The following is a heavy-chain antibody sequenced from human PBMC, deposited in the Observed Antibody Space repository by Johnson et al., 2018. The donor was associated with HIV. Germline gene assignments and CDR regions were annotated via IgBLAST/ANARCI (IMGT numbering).Heavy chain of an antibody. CDR3: ARALRMGDYYYSSGPEEAFDI. Sequence: VQLVESGGGVVRPGGSLRISCAASGFTFSSYAMSWVRQAPGKGLEWVSAISGSGGSTYYADSVKGRFTISRDNSKNTLYLQMNSLRAEDTAVYYCARALRMGDYYYSSGPEEAFDIWGQGTMVTVSS. CDR1: GFTFSSYA. J-gene: IGHJ3*02. V-gene: IGHV3-23*04. D-gene: IGHD3-22*01. CDR2: ISGSGGST.